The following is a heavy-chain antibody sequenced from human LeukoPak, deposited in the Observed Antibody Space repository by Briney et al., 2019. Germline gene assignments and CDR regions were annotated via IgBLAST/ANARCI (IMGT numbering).Heavy chain of an antibody. V-gene: IGHV3-53*01. CDR1: GFTVSSNY. Sequence: GGSLRLSCAASGFTVSSNYMSWVRQAPGKGLEWVSVIYSGGSTYYADSVKGRFTISGDNSKNTLYLQMNSLRAEDTAVYYCARVDYYGSGSYPATFDPWGQGTLVTVSS. CDR3: ARVDYYGSGSYPATFDP. D-gene: IGHD3-10*01. J-gene: IGHJ5*02. CDR2: IYSGGST.